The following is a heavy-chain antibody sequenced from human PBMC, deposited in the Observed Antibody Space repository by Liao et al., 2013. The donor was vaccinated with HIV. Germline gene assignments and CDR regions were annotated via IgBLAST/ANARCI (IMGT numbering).Heavy chain of an antibody. CDR1: GGSISRDIDY. CDR2: INHSGST. V-gene: IGHV4-39*07. J-gene: IGHJ4*02. D-gene: IGHD3-22*01. CDR3: ARRRGTYYYESNYYYYFDY. Sequence: QLQLQESGPGLVKPSEALSLTCTVSGGSISRDIDYWGWIRQSPGKGLEWIGEINHSGSTKYNPSLKSRVTISVDTSKNQFSLKLSSVTAADTAVYYCARRRGTYYYESNYYYYFDYWGQGTLVTVSS.